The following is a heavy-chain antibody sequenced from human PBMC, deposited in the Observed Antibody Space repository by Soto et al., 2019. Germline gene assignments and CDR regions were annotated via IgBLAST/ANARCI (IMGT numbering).Heavy chain of an antibody. CDR1: GFTFSSYA. CDR2: ISYDGSNK. Sequence: ESGGGVVQPGRSLRLSCAASGFTFSSYAMHWVRQAPGKGLEWVAVISYDGSNKYYADSVKGRFTISRDNSKNTLYLQMNSLRAEDTAVYYCARGSYYDFWSGYYTYYYYYYGMDVWGQGTTVTVSS. D-gene: IGHD3-3*01. J-gene: IGHJ6*02. CDR3: ARGSYYDFWSGYYTYYYYYYGMDV. V-gene: IGHV3-30-3*01.